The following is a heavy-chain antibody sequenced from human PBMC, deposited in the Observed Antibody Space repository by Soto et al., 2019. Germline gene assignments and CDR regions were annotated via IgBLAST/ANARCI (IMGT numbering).Heavy chain of an antibody. CDR3: EKGGRGCELLGGRDYYYYYGMDV. D-gene: IGHD2-15*01. CDR2: ISWNSGSI. CDR1: GFTFDDYA. V-gene: IGHV3-9*01. Sequence: GGSLRLSCAASGFTFDDYAMHWVRQAPGKGLEWVSGISWNSGSIGYADSVKGRFTISRDNAKNSLYLQMNSLRAEDTALYDCEKGGRGCELLGGRDYYYYYGMDVWGQGTTVTVSS. J-gene: IGHJ6*02.